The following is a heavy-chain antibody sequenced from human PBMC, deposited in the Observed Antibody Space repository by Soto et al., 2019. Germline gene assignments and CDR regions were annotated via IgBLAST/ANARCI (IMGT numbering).Heavy chain of an antibody. J-gene: IGHJ4*02. Sequence: ASVQVSCKASGYTFTGYYMHWVRQAPGQGLEWMGWINPNSGGTNYAQKFQGWVTMTRDTSISTAYMELSRLRSDDTAVYYCARVVSSSWYAPTIYYFDYWGQGTLVTVSS. D-gene: IGHD6-13*01. CDR3: ARVVSSSWYAPTIYYFDY. CDR1: GYTFTGYY. CDR2: INPNSGGT. V-gene: IGHV1-2*04.